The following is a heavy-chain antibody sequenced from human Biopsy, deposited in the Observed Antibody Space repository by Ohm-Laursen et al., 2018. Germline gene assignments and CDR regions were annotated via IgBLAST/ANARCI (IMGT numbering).Heavy chain of an antibody. CDR2: IIPILRTT. CDR1: TGTFNSYG. CDR3: AREAIGYQLPCDD. D-gene: IGHD2-2*01. V-gene: IGHV1-69*11. J-gene: IGHJ4*02. Sequence: ASVKVSCKAPTGTFNSYGIIWVRQAPGQGLEWMGRIIPILRTTAYAQTFLGRVTITADSPTSTVDMELTSLTSDDTAVYFCAREAIGYQLPCDDWGQGTLVTVAS.